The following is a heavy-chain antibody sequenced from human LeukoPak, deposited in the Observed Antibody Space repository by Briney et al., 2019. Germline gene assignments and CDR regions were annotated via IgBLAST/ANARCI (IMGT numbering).Heavy chain of an antibody. CDR1: GGSISRYY. V-gene: IGHV4-4*07. Sequence: PSETLSLTCTVSGGSISRYYWSWIRQPAGKGLEWIGRIYSDGTITYNPSLQSRLTMSIDTSKNQFSLKLSFVTAADTAVYYCARDSETTGEVKFDPWGQGTLVTVSS. D-gene: IGHD4-17*01. CDR3: ARDSETTGEVKFDP. CDR2: IYSDGTI. J-gene: IGHJ5*02.